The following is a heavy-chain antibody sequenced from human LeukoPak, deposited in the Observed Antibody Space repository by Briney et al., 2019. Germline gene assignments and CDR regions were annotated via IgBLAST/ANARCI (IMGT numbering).Heavy chain of an antibody. V-gene: IGHV3-33*01. J-gene: IGHJ6*02. CDR1: GFTFSSYG. CDR2: IWYDGSNK. D-gene: IGHD6-19*01. CDR3: ARDSLSSGWPNYYYYGMDV. Sequence: GGSLRLSCAASGFTFSSYGMHWVRQAPGKGLEWVAVIWYDGSNKYYADSVKGRFTISRDNSKNTLYLQMNSLRAEDTAVYYCARDSLSSGWPNYYYYGMDVWGQGTTVTVSS.